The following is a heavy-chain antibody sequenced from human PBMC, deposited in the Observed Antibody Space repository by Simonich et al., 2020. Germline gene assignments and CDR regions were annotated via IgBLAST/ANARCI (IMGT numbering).Heavy chain of an antibody. D-gene: IGHD6-13*01. J-gene: IGHJ6*02. CDR3: ARVGYSNYYYYGMDV. CDR2: ISHRGST. Sequence: QVQLQESGPGLVKPSETLSLTCAVSGYSIRSGYYWGWIRQPPGQGLEWIGSISHRGSTTDNPALKRRGTITVATSKNQFSLKLSSVTAADTAVYYCARVGYSNYYYYGMDVWGQGTTVTVSS. CDR1: GYSIRSGYY. V-gene: IGHV4-38-2*01.